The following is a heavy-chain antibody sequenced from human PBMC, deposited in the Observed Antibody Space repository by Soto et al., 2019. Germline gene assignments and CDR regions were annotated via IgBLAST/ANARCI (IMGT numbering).Heavy chain of an antibody. D-gene: IGHD2-15*01. V-gene: IGHV1-69*01. J-gene: IGHJ4*02. Sequence: QVQLVQSGAEVKKPGSSVKVSCKASGGTFSSYAISWVRQAPGQGLEWMGGIIPIFGTANYAQKFQGRVTITADESTSTAYMELSSLRSEDTAVYYCVRSDRYCSGGSCYSDYWGQGTLVTVSS. CDR2: IIPIFGTA. CDR1: GGTFSSYA. CDR3: VRSDRYCSGGSCYSDY.